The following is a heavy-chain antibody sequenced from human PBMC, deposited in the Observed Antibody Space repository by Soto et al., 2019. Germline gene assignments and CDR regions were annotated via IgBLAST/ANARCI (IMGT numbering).Heavy chain of an antibody. V-gene: IGHV1-46*01. D-gene: IGHD4-17*01. CDR2: INPSGGST. Sequence: ASVKVSCKASGYTFTSYYMHWVRRAPGQGIEWMGIINPSGGSTSYAQKFEGRVTMTRDTSTSTVYMELSSLRSEDTAVYYCAREGHYGDYGYDYWGQGTLVTVSS. CDR1: GYTFTSYY. CDR3: AREGHYGDYGYDY. J-gene: IGHJ4*02.